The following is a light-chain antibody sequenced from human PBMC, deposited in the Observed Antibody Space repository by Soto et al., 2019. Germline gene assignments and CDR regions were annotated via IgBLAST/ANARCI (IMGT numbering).Light chain of an antibody. CDR3: QQYNSYPLT. Sequence: DIQMTQSPSTLSAFVGDRVTITCRASQSVSSWLAWYQQKPGKAPKFLIYDASSLESGVPSRFSGSGSGTEFTLTISSLQPDDFASYYCQQYNSYPLTFGGGTKVEIK. CDR1: QSVSSW. J-gene: IGKJ4*01. CDR2: DAS. V-gene: IGKV1-5*01.